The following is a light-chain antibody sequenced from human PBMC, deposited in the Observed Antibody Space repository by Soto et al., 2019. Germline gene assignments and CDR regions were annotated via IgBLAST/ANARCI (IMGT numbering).Light chain of an antibody. Sequence: EIVMTQAPATLSVSPGERATLSCRASQSVSSNLAWYQQKPGQAPRLLIYGASTRATGIPARFSGSGSGTEFTLTISSLQAEDFAVYYCHQYNNWTRTFGQGTQVELK. J-gene: IGKJ1*01. CDR2: GAS. CDR1: QSVSSN. CDR3: HQYNNWTRT. V-gene: IGKV3-15*01.